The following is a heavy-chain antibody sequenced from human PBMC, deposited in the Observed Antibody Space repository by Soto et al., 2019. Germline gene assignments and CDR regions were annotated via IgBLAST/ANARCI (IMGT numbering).Heavy chain of an antibody. V-gene: IGHV3-33*01. J-gene: IGHJ4*02. CDR1: GFTFSRYG. CDR2: IWYDGSKK. CDR3: ARFVGSDSSGYFDQ. D-gene: IGHD3-22*01. Sequence: GGSLRLSCAASGFTFSRYGMHWVRQAPGNGLEWVAVIWYDGSKKYYADSVKGRFTISRDNSKNTLYLQMNSLRAEDTAVCNCARFVGSDSSGYFDQWGQGSLVTVSS.